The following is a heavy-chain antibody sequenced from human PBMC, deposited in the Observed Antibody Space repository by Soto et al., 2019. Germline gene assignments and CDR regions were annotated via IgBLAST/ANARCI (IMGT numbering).Heavy chain of an antibody. CDR2: IIPIFGTA. Sequence: QVQLVQSGAEVKKPGSSVKVSCKASGGTFSSYAISWVRQAPGQGLEWMGGIIPIFGTANYAQKFQGRVTITADESTSTAYMELSRLRSEDTAVYYCARDRGRITMIVVVSGWFDPWGQGTLVTVSS. V-gene: IGHV1-69*01. J-gene: IGHJ5*02. CDR1: GGTFSSYA. CDR3: ARDRGRITMIVVVSGWFDP. D-gene: IGHD3-22*01.